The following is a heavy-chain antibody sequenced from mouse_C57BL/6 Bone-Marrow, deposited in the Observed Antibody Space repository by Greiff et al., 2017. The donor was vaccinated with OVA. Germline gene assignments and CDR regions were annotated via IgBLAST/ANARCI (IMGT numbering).Heavy chain of an antibody. CDR1: GYTFTSYD. Sequence: QVQLKESGPELVKPGASVKLSCKASGYTFTSYDINWVKQRPGQGLEWIGWIYPRDGSTKYNEKLKGKAPLTVDKSSSTAYMELHSLTSEDAAVYFCAREGYYYGSSYWYFDVWGTGTTVTVSS. CDR3: AREGYYYGSSYWYFDV. V-gene: IGHV1-85*01. CDR2: IYPRDGST. D-gene: IGHD1-1*01. J-gene: IGHJ1*03.